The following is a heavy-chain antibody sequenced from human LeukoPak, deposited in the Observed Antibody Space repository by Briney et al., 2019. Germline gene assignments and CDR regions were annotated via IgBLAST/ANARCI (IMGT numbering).Heavy chain of an antibody. D-gene: IGHD3-3*01. CDR2: IKQDGSEK. CDR1: GFTFSSYW. Sequence: GGSLRLSCAASGFTFSSYWMSWVRQAPGKGLEWVANIKQDGSEKYYVDSVKGRFTISRDNAKNSLYLQMNSLRAEDTAVCYCARAYYDFWSGYPHYFDYWGQGPLVTVSS. CDR3: ARAYYDFWSGYPHYFDY. J-gene: IGHJ4*02. V-gene: IGHV3-7*01.